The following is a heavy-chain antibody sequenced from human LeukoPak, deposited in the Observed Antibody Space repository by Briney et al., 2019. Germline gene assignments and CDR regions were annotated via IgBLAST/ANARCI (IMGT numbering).Heavy chain of an antibody. J-gene: IGHJ4*02. CDR3: ARDHGEEGYFDY. V-gene: IGHV1-46*01. Sequence: ASVKVSCKASGYTFTSYYMHWVRQAPGQGLEWMGIINPSGGSTSYARKFQGRVTMTRDTSTSTVYMELSSLRSEDTAVYYCARDHGEEGYFDYWGQGTLVTVSS. CDR1: GYTFTSYY. CDR2: INPSGGST. D-gene: IGHD3-10*01.